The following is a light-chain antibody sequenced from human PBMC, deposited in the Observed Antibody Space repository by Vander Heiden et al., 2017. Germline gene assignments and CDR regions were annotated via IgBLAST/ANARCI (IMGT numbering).Light chain of an antibody. V-gene: IGKV1-5*03. J-gene: IGKJ2*01. CDR3: QQYNTMYT. CDR2: KAS. Sequence: DSKMTQSPPTLSASVGDRVTLTCRASQSISSWVASYQKKPVKAPKLLIYKASSLEIGLPSRFSGGGAGTEFTLTISSLQPDDSTTYYCQQYNTMYTFGQGTKLEIK. CDR1: QSISSW.